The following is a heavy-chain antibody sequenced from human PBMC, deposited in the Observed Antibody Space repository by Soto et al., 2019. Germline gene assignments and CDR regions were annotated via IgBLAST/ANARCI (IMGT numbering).Heavy chain of an antibody. J-gene: IGHJ4*02. CDR3: ASRGRSVLTD. V-gene: IGHV4-30-4*01. CDR1: GVSIGSGDYY. CDR2: IFDSGST. Sequence: QVQLQESGPGLVKPSQTLSLTCSVSGVSIGSGDYYWSWIRQSPGKGLEWIGYIFDSGSTNYNPSLQGRVTISLDTSKTHFSPKLTSVTATDTAVYYCASRGRSVLTDWGQGTLVTVSS. D-gene: IGHD3-16*01.